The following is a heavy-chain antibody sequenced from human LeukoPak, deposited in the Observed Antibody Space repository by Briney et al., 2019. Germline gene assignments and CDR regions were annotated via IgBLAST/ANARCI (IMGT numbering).Heavy chain of an antibody. CDR1: GYTFTGYY. CDR2: INPNSGGT. Sequence: ASVKVSCKASGYTFTGYYMHWVRQAPGQGLEWMGRINPNSGGTNYAQKFQSRVTMTRDTSISTAYMELSRLRSDDTAVYYCARVSGAPHDAFDIWGQGTMVTVSS. V-gene: IGHV1-2*06. D-gene: IGHD2-15*01. J-gene: IGHJ3*02. CDR3: ARVSGAPHDAFDI.